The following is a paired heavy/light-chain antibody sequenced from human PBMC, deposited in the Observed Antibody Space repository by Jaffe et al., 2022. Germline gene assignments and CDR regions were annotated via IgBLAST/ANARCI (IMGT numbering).Heavy chain of an antibody. Sequence: EVQLVQSGAEVKKPGESLKISCKGSGYSFTTYWIGWVRQMTGKGLEWMGIIYPGDSDTRYSPSFQGQVTISADKSISTAYLQWSSLKASDTAMYYCARLFPTGTSGYMDVWGKGTTVTVSS. D-gene: IGHD1-7*01. V-gene: IGHV5-51*03. J-gene: IGHJ6*03. CDR2: IYPGDSDT. CDR3: ARLFPTGTSGYMDV. CDR1: GYSFTTYW.
Light chain of an antibody. CDR2: AAS. V-gene: IGKV1-9*01. CDR1: QGISSY. CDR3: QQVNSYPYT. J-gene: IGKJ2*01. Sequence: DIQLTQSPSFLSASVGDRVTITCRASQGISSYLAWYQQKPGKAPKLLIYAASTLQSGVPSRFSGSGSGTEFTLTISSLQPEDFATYYCQQVNSYPYTFGQGTKLEIK.